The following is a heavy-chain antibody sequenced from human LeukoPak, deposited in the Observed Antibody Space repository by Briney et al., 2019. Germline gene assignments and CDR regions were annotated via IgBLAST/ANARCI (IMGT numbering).Heavy chain of an antibody. Sequence: PGGSLRLSCAASGFTFSSYEMNWVRQAPGKGLEWVSSISTSSSYIYYADSVKGRFTISRDNAKKSLYLQMNTLRAEDTAVYYCARSSGNIAAAGSYLLLWGQGTLVTVSS. CDR1: GFTFSSYE. J-gene: IGHJ4*02. V-gene: IGHV3-21*01. D-gene: IGHD6-13*01. CDR3: ARSSGNIAAAGSYLLL. CDR2: ISTSSSYI.